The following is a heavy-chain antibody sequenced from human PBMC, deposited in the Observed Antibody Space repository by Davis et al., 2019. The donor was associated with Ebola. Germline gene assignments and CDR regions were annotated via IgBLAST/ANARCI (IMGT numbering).Heavy chain of an antibody. V-gene: IGHV3-48*01. CDR2: ITTNGWST. D-gene: IGHD2-2*01. Sequence: PGGSLRLSCKPSGFAFSNYNMNGARRAPGKGMEWVSSITTNGWSTYYADSVKGRSIISRDNAKNSLFLQMHSLRGDDTAVYFCGRETPISSRSDWWGQGTLVTVSS. CDR3: GRETPISSRSDW. CDR1: GFAFSNYN. J-gene: IGHJ4*02.